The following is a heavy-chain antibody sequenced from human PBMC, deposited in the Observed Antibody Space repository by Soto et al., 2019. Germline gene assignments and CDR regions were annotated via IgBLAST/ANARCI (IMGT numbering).Heavy chain of an antibody. CDR3: ARDHQSYDFWSGPHFDY. D-gene: IGHD3-3*01. V-gene: IGHV1-46*01. CDR1: GYTFTSYY. J-gene: IGHJ4*02. Sequence: QVQLVQSGAEVKKPGASVKVSCKASGYTFTSYYMHWVRQAPGQGLEWMGIINPSGGSTSYAQKFQGRDTMTRDTSTSTVYMELSSLRSEDSAVYYCARDHQSYDFWSGPHFDYWGQGPLVTVSS. CDR2: INPSGGST.